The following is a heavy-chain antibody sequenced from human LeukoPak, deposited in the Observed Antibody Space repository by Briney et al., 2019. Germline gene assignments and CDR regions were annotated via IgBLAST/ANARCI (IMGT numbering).Heavy chain of an antibody. CDR3: ARGIVWDIVVVPAALGFDY. V-gene: IGHV1-46*01. J-gene: IGHJ4*02. D-gene: IGHD2-2*01. Sequence: ASVKVSCKASGYTFTSYYMHWVRQAPGQGLEWMGIINLSSGSISYAQKFQGRVTMTRVTSTSTVYMELSSLRSEDTAVYFCARGIVWDIVVVPAALGFDYWGQGTLVTVSS. CDR1: GYTFTSYY. CDR2: INLSSGSI.